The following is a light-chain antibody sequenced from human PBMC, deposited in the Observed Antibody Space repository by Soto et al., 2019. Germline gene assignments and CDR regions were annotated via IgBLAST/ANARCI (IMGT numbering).Light chain of an antibody. J-gene: IGKJ2*01. CDR1: QGXXXC. Sequence: DIQMTQSPSSVSASVGDRVTITCRASQGXXXCLPWYQQKPGKAPKLLIYAASNLQGGVSSRFSGSGXGXDFXLTISSLXPEDFASYYCQQAYSLPHTFGQGTKLEIK. CDR3: QQAYSLPHT. CDR2: AAS. V-gene: IGKV1-12*01.